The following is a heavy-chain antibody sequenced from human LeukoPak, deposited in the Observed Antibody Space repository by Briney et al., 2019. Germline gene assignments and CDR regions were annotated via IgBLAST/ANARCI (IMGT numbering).Heavy chain of an antibody. CDR3: AKEGGSYWGRYYYYMDV. D-gene: IGHD1-26*01. CDR1: GFTFSSYA. Sequence: PGGSLRLSCAASGFTFSSYAMSWVRQAPGKGLEWVSAISGSGGSTYYADSVKGRFTISRDNSKNTLYLQMNSLRAEDTAVYYCAKEGGSYWGRYYYYMDVWGKGTTVTVSS. J-gene: IGHJ6*03. V-gene: IGHV3-23*01. CDR2: ISGSGGST.